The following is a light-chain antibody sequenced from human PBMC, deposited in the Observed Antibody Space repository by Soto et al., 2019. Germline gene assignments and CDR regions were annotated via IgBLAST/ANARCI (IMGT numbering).Light chain of an antibody. Sequence: EIVMTQSPVTLSVSPGERATLSCRASHHVATNLAWYQQKPGQPPRLLIYGASTRATGVSARFSGSGSGKEFTLTISSLQSDDFAVYYCQQYTARPPWTFGQGTRV. V-gene: IGKV3-15*01. CDR2: GAS. CDR1: HHVATN. J-gene: IGKJ1*01. CDR3: QQYTARPPWT.